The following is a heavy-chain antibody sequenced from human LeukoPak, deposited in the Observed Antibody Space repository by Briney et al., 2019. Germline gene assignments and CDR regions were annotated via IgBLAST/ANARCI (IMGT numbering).Heavy chain of an antibody. D-gene: IGHD3-9*01. CDR2: ISSSSSTI. CDR1: GFTFSSYS. CDR3: ARDPYYDILTGYFPNAFDI. Sequence: GGSLRLPCAASGFTFSSYSMNWVRQAPGKGLEWVSYISSSSSTIYYADSVKGRFTISRDNAKNSLYLQMNSLRDEDTAVYYCARDPYYDILTGYFPNAFDIWGQGTMVTVSS. J-gene: IGHJ3*02. V-gene: IGHV3-48*02.